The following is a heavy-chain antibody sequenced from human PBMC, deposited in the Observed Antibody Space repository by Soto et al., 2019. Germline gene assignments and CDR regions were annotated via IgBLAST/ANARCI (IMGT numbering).Heavy chain of an antibody. CDR2: INSDGSST. J-gene: IGHJ4*02. V-gene: IGHV3-74*01. D-gene: IGHD2-2*03. Sequence: GGSLRLSCAASGFTFSSYWMHWVRQAPGKGLVWVSRINSDGSSTSYADSVKGRFTISRDNAKNTLYLQMNSLRVEDTGVYYWARERGWIGPPFDNWGRETLVTVSS. CDR3: ARERGWIGPPFDN. CDR1: GFTFSSYW.